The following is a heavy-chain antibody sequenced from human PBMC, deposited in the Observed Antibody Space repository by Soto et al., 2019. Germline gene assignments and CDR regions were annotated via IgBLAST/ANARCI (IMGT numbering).Heavy chain of an antibody. CDR3: ARRAVAPAPIGYFHYHLDV. Sequence: QVQLVQSGAEVKKPGSSVKVSCKTSGGTFDKYAINWVRQAPGQGLEWMGGIIPIFGALNYAQKFQGRVTITADKSTSTAYMELGSLTSEDTAVYYCARRAVAPAPIGYFHYHLDVWGQGTTVTVSS. D-gene: IGHD2-2*02. CDR2: IIPIFGAL. CDR1: GGTFDKYA. V-gene: IGHV1-69*06. J-gene: IGHJ6*02.